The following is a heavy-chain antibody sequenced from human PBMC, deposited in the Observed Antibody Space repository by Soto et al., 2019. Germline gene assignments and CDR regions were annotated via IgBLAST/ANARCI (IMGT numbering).Heavy chain of an antibody. J-gene: IGHJ4*02. CDR2: NYYSGST. V-gene: IGHV4-30-4*01. D-gene: IGHD1-1*01. CDR3: DRIGLQQRNFDS. Sequence: TPGKGLEWIVYNYYSGSTYYNPSRKSRVTISVDTSKNQFSLKLSSVTAADAAVYYRDRIGLQQRNFDSWGQGTPVTVSS.